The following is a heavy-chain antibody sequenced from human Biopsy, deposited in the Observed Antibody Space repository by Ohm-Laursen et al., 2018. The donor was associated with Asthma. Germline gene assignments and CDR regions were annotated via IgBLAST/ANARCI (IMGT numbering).Heavy chain of an antibody. CDR2: ISVYNGNT. CDR3: ARAVDYSHYYGIDV. D-gene: IGHD3-10*01. CDR1: GYTFNSAG. J-gene: IGHJ6*02. V-gene: IGHV1-18*01. Sequence: SSVEVSCKTSGYTFNSAGITWARQTPVQGFEWMGWISVYNGNTKVAQKLQDRVTMITDTSTSTAYMELRSLRSDDTAVYFCARAVDYSHYYGIDVWGQGTTVTVS.